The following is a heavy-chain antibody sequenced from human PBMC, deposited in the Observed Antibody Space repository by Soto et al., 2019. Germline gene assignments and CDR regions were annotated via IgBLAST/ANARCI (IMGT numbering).Heavy chain of an antibody. V-gene: IGHV3-11*06. CDR3: ARRATVLTSSAKQYWYLDL. Sequence: QVQLVESGGGLVKPGGSLRLSCAASGFTFSDYYMSWIRQAPGKGLEWVSYISSSSSYTNYADSVKGRFTISRDNAKNSLYLYMNSLRAEDMAVYYCARRATVLTSSAKQYWYLDLWGRGTLVTVAS. CDR2: ISSSSSYT. CDR1: GFTFSDYY. J-gene: IGHJ2*01. D-gene: IGHD4-17*01.